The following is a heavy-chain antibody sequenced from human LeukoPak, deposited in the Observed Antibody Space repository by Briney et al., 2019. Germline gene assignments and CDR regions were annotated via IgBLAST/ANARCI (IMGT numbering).Heavy chain of an antibody. CDR3: ARESSSGVFDI. D-gene: IGHD6-6*01. CDR1: GFAFNNYN. V-gene: IGHV3-21*01. CDR2: ITSSGTYI. J-gene: IGHJ3*02. Sequence: GESLRLSCAASGFAFNNYNMNWVRQAPGKALEWVSSITSSGTYIFYADSVKGRFTISRDNAKNSLYLQMNSLRAEDTAVYYCARESSSGVFDIWGQGTMVTVSS.